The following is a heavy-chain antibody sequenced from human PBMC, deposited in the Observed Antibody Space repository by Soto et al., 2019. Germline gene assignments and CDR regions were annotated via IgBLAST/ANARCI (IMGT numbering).Heavy chain of an antibody. V-gene: IGHV4-59*01. CDR3: ARDSGPGFDY. Sequence: NPSETLSLTCTVSGDSISSYYWSWIRQPPGKGLEWIGYIYYSGTTNYNPSLKSRVTISADTSKNQFSLKVSSVTAADTAVYYCARDSGPGFDYWGQGTLVTVSS. J-gene: IGHJ4*02. CDR2: IYYSGTT. CDR1: GDSISSYY.